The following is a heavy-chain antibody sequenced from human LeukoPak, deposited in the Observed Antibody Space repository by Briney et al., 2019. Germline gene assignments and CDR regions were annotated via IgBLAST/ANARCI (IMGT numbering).Heavy chain of an antibody. D-gene: IGHD2-2*01. CDR1: GFTFSSYW. J-gene: IGHJ4*02. V-gene: IGHV3-7*01. CDR3: SPDPLMATHAASGY. Sequence: GGSLRLSCAASGFTFSSYWMSWVRQAPGKGLEWVANIKQDGSEKYYVDSVKGRFTISRDNAKNSLYLQMNSLRAEDTAVYYCSPDPLMATHAASGYWGQGTLVTVSS. CDR2: IKQDGSEK.